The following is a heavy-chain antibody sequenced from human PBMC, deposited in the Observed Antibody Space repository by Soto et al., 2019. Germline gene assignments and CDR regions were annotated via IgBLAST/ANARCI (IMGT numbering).Heavy chain of an antibody. V-gene: IGHV4-31*03. D-gene: IGHD6-13*01. CDR1: GGSISSGGYY. CDR2: IYYSGST. CDR3: ARGGIAAGSLDV. Sequence: SETLSLTCTVSGGSISSGGYYWSWIRQHPGKGLEWIGYIYYSGSTYYNPSLKSRVTISVDTSKNQFSLKLNSVTAADTAVYYCARGGIAAGSLDVWGQGTTVTVSS. J-gene: IGHJ6*02.